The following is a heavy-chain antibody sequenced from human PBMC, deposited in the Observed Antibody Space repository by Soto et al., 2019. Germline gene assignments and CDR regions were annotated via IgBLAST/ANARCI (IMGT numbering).Heavy chain of an antibody. Sequence: EVQLLESGGGLVRPGGSLRLSCAASGFTFYNYAMNWVRQAPGKGLEWVSTISGGGDGTYYADSVKGRFTISRDNSRNTVYLQMISLRAEDTAVYYCAKKGLGSLASYCTTVDCHCAFDVWGQGTVVTVSS. CDR2: ISGGGDGT. J-gene: IGHJ3*01. D-gene: IGHD2-8*01. V-gene: IGHV3-23*01. CDR1: GFTFYNYA. CDR3: AKKGLGSLASYCTTVDCHCAFDV.